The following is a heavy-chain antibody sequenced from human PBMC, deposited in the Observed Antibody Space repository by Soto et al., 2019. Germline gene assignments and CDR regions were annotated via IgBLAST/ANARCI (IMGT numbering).Heavy chain of an antibody. J-gene: IGHJ2*01. D-gene: IGHD3-10*01. CDR2: INAGNGNT. Sequence: QVQLVQSGAEVKKPGASVKVSCKASGYTFTSYAMHWVRQAPGQRLEWMGWINAGNGNTKYSQKFQGRVTITRDTSASTAYMELSSLRSEATAVYYCARGSSLYWYFDLWGRGTLVPVSS. V-gene: IGHV1-3*01. CDR3: ARGSSLYWYFDL. CDR1: GYTFTSYA.